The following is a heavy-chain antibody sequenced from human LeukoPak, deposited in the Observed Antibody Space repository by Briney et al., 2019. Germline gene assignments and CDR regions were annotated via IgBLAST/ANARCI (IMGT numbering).Heavy chain of an antibody. CDR1: GFTFSGYG. D-gene: IGHD2-15*01. Sequence: GGSLRLSCAASGFTFSGYGMHWVRQAPGKGLEWMAFIRYDGNNKYYADSVKGRFTTSRDNSKNTLYLQMNSLRAEDTAIYYCAKNGDRGAYCTGGTCYPYFYYYMDVWGKGTTVTI. V-gene: IGHV3-30*02. CDR2: IRYDGNNK. J-gene: IGHJ6*03. CDR3: AKNGDRGAYCTGGTCYPYFYYYMDV.